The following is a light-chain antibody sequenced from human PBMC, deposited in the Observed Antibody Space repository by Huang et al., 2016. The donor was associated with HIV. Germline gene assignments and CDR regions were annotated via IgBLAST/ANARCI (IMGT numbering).Light chain of an antibody. CDR1: QSVRSN. CDR2: DAS. J-gene: IGKJ3*01. V-gene: IGKV3-15*01. CDR3: QQYDNWPPFT. Sequence: EIVMTQSPGTLSVSPGERATLSCRASQSVRSNLTWYQQKPGQAPRLLISDASTRATGVPARFSGSGSGTQFTLSISSLQSEDFAVYYCQQYDNWPPFTFGPGTKVDI.